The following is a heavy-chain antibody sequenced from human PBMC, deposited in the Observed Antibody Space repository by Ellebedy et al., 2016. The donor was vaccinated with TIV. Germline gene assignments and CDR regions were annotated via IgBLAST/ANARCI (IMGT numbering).Heavy chain of an antibody. CDR2: INPHSGDT. V-gene: IGHV1-2*02. J-gene: IGHJ6*04. CDR3: ARVDV. Sequence: ASVKVSXKASGYSFTAYFMHWVRQAPGQGPEWMGWINPHSGDTRVAQKFQGRLTMTMDSSISTGYIELNGLQSDDTAVYFCARVDVWGRGTTVTVSS. CDR1: GYSFTAYF.